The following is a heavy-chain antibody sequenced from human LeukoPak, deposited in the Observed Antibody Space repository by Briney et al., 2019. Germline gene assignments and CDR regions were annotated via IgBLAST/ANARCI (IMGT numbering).Heavy chain of an antibody. J-gene: IGHJ6*03. CDR2: ISSSSSYI. Sequence: NPGGSLRLSCAASGFTFSSYSMNWVRQAPGKGLEWVSSISSSSSYIYYADSVKGRFTISRDNAKNSPYLQMNSLRAEDTAVYYCARDYDILTGYYPPGYMDVWGKGTTVTVS. CDR3: ARDYDILTGYYPPGYMDV. V-gene: IGHV3-21*01. D-gene: IGHD3-9*01. CDR1: GFTFSSYS.